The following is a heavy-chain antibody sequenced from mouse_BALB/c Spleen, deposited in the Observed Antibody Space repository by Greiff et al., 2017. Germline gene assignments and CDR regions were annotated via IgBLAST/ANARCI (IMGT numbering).Heavy chain of an antibody. D-gene: IGHD2-3*01. Sequence: EVQRVESGGGLVQPGGSRKLSCAASGFTFSSFGMHWVRQAPEKGLEWVAYISSGSSTIYYADTVKGRFTISRDNPKNTLFLQMTSLRSEDTAMYYCATDGYYEDFAYWGQGTLVTVSA. CDR2: ISSGSSTI. CDR3: ATDGYYEDFAY. J-gene: IGHJ3*01. CDR1: GFTFSSFG. V-gene: IGHV5-17*02.